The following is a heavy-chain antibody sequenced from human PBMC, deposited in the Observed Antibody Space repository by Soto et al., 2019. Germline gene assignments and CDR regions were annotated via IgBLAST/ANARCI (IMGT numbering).Heavy chain of an antibody. V-gene: IGHV3-64D*08. Sequence: GSLRLSCSASGFTFNTYSMHWVRQAPGKGLEYVSAISGNGVSTYYADSVKGRFTISRDNSKNTLFLQMSSLRGEDTAVYYCVKRWLAQLDPVDYWGQGTLVTVSS. J-gene: IGHJ4*02. CDR1: GFTFNTYS. D-gene: IGHD6-19*01. CDR2: ISGNGVST. CDR3: VKRWLAQLDPVDY.